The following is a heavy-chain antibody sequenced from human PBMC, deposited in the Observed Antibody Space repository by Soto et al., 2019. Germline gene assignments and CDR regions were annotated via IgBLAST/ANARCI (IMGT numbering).Heavy chain of an antibody. D-gene: IGHD3-22*01. CDR1: GYTFVSYG. V-gene: IGHV1-18*04. J-gene: IGHJ5*02. CDR2: ISPYNGNT. CDR3: TRDLNCLDSRGYYDH. Sequence: QIQLVQSAAEVKKPGASVKVSCKTSGYTFVSYGISWVRQAPGQGLEWMGWISPYNGNTNFAQRFRGRVTLTTDTCTAIVHMDLGSLKSEDTAVYYCTRDLNCLDSRGYYDHWGQGSVITVSS.